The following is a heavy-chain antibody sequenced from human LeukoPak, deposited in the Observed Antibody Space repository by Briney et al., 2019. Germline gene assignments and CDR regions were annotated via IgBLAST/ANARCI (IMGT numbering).Heavy chain of an antibody. J-gene: IGHJ5*02. CDR2: VHRSGST. Sequence: PSETLSLTCTASGGSISTYYWSWIRQPAGKGLEWIGRVHRSGSTNYNPSLKRGVTITVENYKKQFLQKLRKRHAADTAVLYCGRGLGRTTGEQNWFDPWGQGTLVTVSS. CDR1: GGSISTYY. V-gene: IGHV4-4*07. CDR3: GRGLGRTTGEQNWFDP. D-gene: IGHD1-7*01.